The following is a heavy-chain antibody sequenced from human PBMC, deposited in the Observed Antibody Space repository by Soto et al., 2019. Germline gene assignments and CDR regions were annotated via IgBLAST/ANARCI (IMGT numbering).Heavy chain of an antibody. CDR3: ASITMVRGVPYYYGMDV. Sequence: QVQLQESGPGLVKPSQTLSLTCTVSGGSISSGDYYWSWIRQPPGKGLEWIGYIYYSGSTYYNPSLKSRVTRSVDTSKNQFYLKLSSVTAADTAVYYCASITMVRGVPYYYGMDVWGQGTTVTVSS. V-gene: IGHV4-30-4*01. D-gene: IGHD3-10*01. CDR2: IYYSGST. CDR1: GGSISSGDYY. J-gene: IGHJ6*02.